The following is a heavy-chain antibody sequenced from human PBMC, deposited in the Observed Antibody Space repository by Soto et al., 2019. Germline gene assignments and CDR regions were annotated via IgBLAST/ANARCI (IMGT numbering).Heavy chain of an antibody. CDR3: VRDYDYDSSRNDAFDI. CDR2: IYSSGST. V-gene: IGHV4-31*03. D-gene: IGHD3-22*01. Sequence: QVQLQESGPGLVKPSQTLSLTCTFSGGSISSGGYYWSWIRHHPGKGLEWIGYIYSSGSTYYNPSLRSRVTISADTSKNQFSLKLSSVTAADTAVYYCVRDYDYDSSRNDAFDIWGQGTMVTVSS. CDR1: GGSISSGGYY. J-gene: IGHJ3*02.